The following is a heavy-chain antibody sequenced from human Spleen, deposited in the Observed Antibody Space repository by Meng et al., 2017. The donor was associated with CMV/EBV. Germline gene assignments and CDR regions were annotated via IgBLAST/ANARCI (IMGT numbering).Heavy chain of an antibody. CDR3: ARHAAPYYYDSSGYYYTD. V-gene: IGHV5-51*01. Sequence: GESLKISCKGSGYNFTSYWIGWVRQMPGKGLEWMGIIYPSDSDIKYSPSFQGQVTISVDKSISTAYLQWSSLKASDTAMYYCARHAAPYYYDSSGYYYTDWGQGTLVTVSS. CDR2: IYPSDSDI. J-gene: IGHJ4*02. D-gene: IGHD3-22*01. CDR1: GYNFTSYW.